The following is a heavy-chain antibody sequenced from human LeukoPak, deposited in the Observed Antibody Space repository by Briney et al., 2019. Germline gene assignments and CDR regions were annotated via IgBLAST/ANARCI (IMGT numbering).Heavy chain of an antibody. V-gene: IGHV4-59*01. Sequence: PSETLSLTCSVSGGSIRNYYWSWIRQPPGKGLEWIGYIFYSGSTNNNPSLKSRVTISVDTSKNQSSLNLDSVTDADTAVYYCARGGSSGYDPFDYWGQGTLVTVSS. J-gene: IGHJ4*02. D-gene: IGHD5-12*01. CDR1: GGSIRNYY. CDR2: IFYSGST. CDR3: ARGGSSGYDPFDY.